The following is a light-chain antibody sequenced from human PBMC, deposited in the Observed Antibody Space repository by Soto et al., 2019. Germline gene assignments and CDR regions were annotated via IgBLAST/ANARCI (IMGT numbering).Light chain of an antibody. CDR2: EVS. CDR1: SSDVGGYNY. CDR3: CSYAGSNNLV. V-gene: IGLV2-8*02. Sequence: QSALTQPPSASRAPGQSVTIFCTRTSSDVGGYNYVSWYQQYPGKAPKLMIYEVSKRPSGVPDRFSGSKSGNTASLTVSGLQTEDEADYYCCSYAGSNNLVFGGGTKVTVL. J-gene: IGLJ2*01.